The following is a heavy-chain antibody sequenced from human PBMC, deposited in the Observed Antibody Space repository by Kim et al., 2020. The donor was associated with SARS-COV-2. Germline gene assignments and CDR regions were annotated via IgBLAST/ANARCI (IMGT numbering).Heavy chain of an antibody. V-gene: IGHV3-7*05. J-gene: IGHJ3*01. Sequence: GGSLRLSCAASRFSFSSYYMSWVRQAPGKGLEWVANIKQDGREKNYVDSVKGRFTISRDNAKNSLYLQMNSLRGEDTAVYYCARGGSGSWAFDVWGQGTMVTVSS. CDR3: ARGGSGSWAFDV. CDR1: RFSFSSYY. CDR2: IKQDGREK. D-gene: IGHD3-22*01.